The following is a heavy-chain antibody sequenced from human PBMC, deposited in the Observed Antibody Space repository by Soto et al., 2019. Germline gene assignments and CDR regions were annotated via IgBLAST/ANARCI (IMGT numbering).Heavy chain of an antibody. CDR1: GGTFSSYT. D-gene: IGHD6-6*01. J-gene: IGHJ5*02. CDR2: IIPILGIA. Sequence: ASVKVSCKASGGTFSSYTISWVRQAPGQGLEWMGRIIPILGIANYAQKFQGRVTITADKSTSTAYMELSSLRSEDTAVYYCATVNYSSSSDWPNWFDPWGQGTLVTVSS. CDR3: ATVNYSSSSDWPNWFDP. V-gene: IGHV1-69*02.